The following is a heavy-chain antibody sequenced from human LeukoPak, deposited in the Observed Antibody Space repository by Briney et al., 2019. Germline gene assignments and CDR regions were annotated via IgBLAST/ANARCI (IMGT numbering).Heavy chain of an antibody. CDR3: ARGLDYGDYSPYYFDY. CDR2: IYSGGST. J-gene: IGHJ4*02. V-gene: IGHV3-66*01. D-gene: IGHD4-17*01. CDR1: GFTVSSNY. Sequence: PGGSLGLSCAASGFTVSSNYMSWVRQAPGKGLEWVSVIYSGGSTYYADSVKGRFTISRDNSKNTLYLQMNSLRAEDTAVYYCARGLDYGDYSPYYFDYWGQGTLVTVSS.